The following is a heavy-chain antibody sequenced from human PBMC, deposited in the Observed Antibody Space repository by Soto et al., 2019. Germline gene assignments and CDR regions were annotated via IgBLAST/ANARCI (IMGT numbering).Heavy chain of an antibody. Sequence: GGSLSLSCVASKFTFSSYAMSWVRQAPGKGLEWVSAISGSGDSTYYADSVKGRFTISRDNFRNTLYLQVNSLRAEDTAIYFCAKSRGDSWTTYFFDYWGQGALVTVSS. V-gene: IGHV3-23*01. CDR1: KFTFSSYA. D-gene: IGHD4-4*01. CDR3: AKSRGDSWTTYFFDY. J-gene: IGHJ4*02. CDR2: ISGSGDST.